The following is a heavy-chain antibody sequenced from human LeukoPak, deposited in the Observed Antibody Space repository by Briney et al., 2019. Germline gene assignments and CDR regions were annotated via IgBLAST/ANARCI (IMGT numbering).Heavy chain of an antibody. CDR2: INAGNGNT. CDR1: GYTFTSYA. Sequence: ASVKVSCKASGYTFTSYAMHWVRQAPGQRLEWMGWINAGNGNTKYSQKFQGRVTITRDTSASTAYMELSSPRSEDTAVYYCARDRPLSDYYGSGSPPTFDYWGQGTLVTVSS. J-gene: IGHJ4*02. V-gene: IGHV1-3*01. D-gene: IGHD3-10*01. CDR3: ARDRPLSDYYGSGSPPTFDY.